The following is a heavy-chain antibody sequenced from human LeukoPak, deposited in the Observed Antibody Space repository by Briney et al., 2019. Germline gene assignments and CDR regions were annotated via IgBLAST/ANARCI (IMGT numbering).Heavy chain of an antibody. CDR3: ARDLGQYYDTSDNWFDP. D-gene: IGHD3-22*01. V-gene: IGHV3-74*01. CDR1: GFTFSSYR. CDR2: INSDGSST. Sequence: GGSLRLSCAASGFTFSSYRMHWVRQAPGKGLVWVSRINSDGSSTSYADSVKGRFTISRDNAKNTLNLQMNSLRAEDTAVYYCARDLGQYYDTSDNWFDPWGQGTLVTVSS. J-gene: IGHJ5*02.